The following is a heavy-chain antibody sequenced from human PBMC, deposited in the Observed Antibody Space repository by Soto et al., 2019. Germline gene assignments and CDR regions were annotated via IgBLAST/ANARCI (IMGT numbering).Heavy chain of an antibody. CDR1: GGSISSYY. V-gene: IGHV4-59*01. D-gene: IGHD3-9*01. J-gene: IGHJ6*02. Sequence: PSETLSLTGTVSGGSISSYYWSWIRQSPGKGLEWIGYIFYSGSTKYNPSLKSRVTISVDTSRTHFSLSLSSVTAADTAVYYCARDKGRYDSGMDVWGQGTTVTVSS. CDR3: ARDKGRYDSGMDV. CDR2: IFYSGST.